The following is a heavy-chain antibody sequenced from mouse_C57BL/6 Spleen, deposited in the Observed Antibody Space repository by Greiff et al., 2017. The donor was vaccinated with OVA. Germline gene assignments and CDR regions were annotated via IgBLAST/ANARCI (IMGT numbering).Heavy chain of an antibody. Sequence: EVQLVESEGGLVQPGSSMKLSCTASGFTFSDYYMAWVRQVPEKGLEWVANINYDGSSTYYLDSLKSRFIISRDNAKNILYLQMSSLKSEDTATYYCARAYDGYFYAMDDWGQGTSVTVSS. V-gene: IGHV5-16*01. CDR3: ARAYDGYFYAMDD. D-gene: IGHD2-3*01. CDR1: GFTFSDYY. CDR2: INYDGSST. J-gene: IGHJ4*01.